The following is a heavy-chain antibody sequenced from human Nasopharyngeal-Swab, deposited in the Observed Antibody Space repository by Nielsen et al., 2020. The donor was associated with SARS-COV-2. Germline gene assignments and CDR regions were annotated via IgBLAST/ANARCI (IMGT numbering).Heavy chain of an antibody. V-gene: IGHV1-2*02. CDR3: ARDGSSSWYEQLDY. CDR2: INPNSGGT. Sequence: ASVKVSCKVSGYTLTELSMHWVRQAPGQGLEWMGWINPNSGGTNYAQKFQGRVTMTRDTSISTAYMELSRLRSDDTAVYYCARDGSSSWYEQLDYWGQGTLVTVSS. D-gene: IGHD6-13*01. CDR1: GYTLTELS. J-gene: IGHJ4*02.